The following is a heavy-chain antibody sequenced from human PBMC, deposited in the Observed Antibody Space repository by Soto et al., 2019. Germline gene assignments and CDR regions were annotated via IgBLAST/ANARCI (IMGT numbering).Heavy chain of an antibody. CDR3: ARPRIVGATPYDY. CDR2: ISSSSSYT. V-gene: IGHV3-11*06. Sequence: PGGSLRLSCAASGFTFSDYYMSWIRQAPGKGLEWVSYISSSSSYTNYADSVKGRFTISRDNAKNSLYLQMNSLRAEDTAVYYCARPRIVGATPYDYWGQGTLVTVSS. J-gene: IGHJ4*02. D-gene: IGHD1-26*01. CDR1: GFTFSDYY.